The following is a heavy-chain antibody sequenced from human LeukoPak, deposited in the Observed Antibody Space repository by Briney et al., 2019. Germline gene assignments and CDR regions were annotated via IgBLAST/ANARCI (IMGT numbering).Heavy chain of an antibody. V-gene: IGHV4-59*01. CDR1: GVSMRNYY. J-gene: IGHJ4*02. CDR3: ARGWASSWYYFDF. D-gene: IGHD2-2*01. Sequence: PSETLSLTCAVSGVSMRNYYWSWLRHPPGKGVEWIGYTYDSGSSSYNPSLRSRVSISIDTSKNQFSLNLSSVTAADTAVYYCARGWASSWYYFDFWGQGTLVTVSS. CDR2: TYDSGSS.